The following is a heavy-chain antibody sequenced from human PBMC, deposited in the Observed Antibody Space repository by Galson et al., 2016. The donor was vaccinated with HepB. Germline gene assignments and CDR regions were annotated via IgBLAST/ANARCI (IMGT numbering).Heavy chain of an antibody. CDR1: GFTFRKYG. D-gene: IGHD5-24*01. Sequence: SLRLSCAASGFTFRKYGFNWVRLTPGKGLEWLSYIERSSKIIRYTESVRGRFTVSRDNAKNSVYLQLSGLRVEDTAIYYCARDGPNYNYDFWGQGTRVTVFS. V-gene: IGHV3-48*04. CDR3: ARDGPNYNYDF. J-gene: IGHJ4*02. CDR2: IERSSKII.